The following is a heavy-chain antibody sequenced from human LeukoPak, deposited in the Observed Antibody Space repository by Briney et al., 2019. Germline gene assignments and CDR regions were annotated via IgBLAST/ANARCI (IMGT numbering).Heavy chain of an antibody. CDR1: GFTFSNYG. J-gene: IGHJ6*03. V-gene: IGHV3-30*02. CDR2: IRYDGSNK. CDR3: ARPGYYGGNSGRPKYYYYYYYMDV. Sequence: GGSLRLSCAASGFTFSNYGMHWVRQAPGKGLEWVALIRYDGSNKYYADSVKGRFTISRDNSKNTLYLQMNSLRAEDTAVYYCARPGYYGGNSGRPKYYYYYYYMDVRGKGTTVTVSS. D-gene: IGHD4-23*01.